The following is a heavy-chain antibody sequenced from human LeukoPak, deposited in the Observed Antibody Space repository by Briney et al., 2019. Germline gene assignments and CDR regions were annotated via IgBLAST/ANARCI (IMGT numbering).Heavy chain of an antibody. J-gene: IGHJ3*02. Sequence: GASVKVSCKASGYTFTSYGISWVRQAPGQGLEWMGWISAYNGNTNYAQKLQGRVTMTTDTSTSTAYMELRSLRSDDTAVYYCARVADRLCSGGSCYHGVYAFDIWGQGTMVTVSS. CDR2: ISAYNGNT. D-gene: IGHD2-15*01. V-gene: IGHV1-18*01. CDR3: ARVADRLCSGGSCYHGVYAFDI. CDR1: GYTFTSYG.